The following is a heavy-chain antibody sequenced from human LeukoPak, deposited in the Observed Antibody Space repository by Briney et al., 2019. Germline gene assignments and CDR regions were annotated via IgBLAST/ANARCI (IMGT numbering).Heavy chain of an antibody. CDR3: ARAPLRYCSGGSCYPFDY. J-gene: IGHJ4*02. D-gene: IGHD2-15*01. Sequence: SVKVSCKASGGTFSSYAISWVRQAPGQGLEWMGGIIPIFGTANYAQKFQGRVTITTDESTSTAYMELSSLRSEDTAVYYCARAPLRYCSGGSCYPFDYWGPGTLVTVSS. CDR1: GGTFSSYA. CDR2: IIPIFGTA. V-gene: IGHV1-69*05.